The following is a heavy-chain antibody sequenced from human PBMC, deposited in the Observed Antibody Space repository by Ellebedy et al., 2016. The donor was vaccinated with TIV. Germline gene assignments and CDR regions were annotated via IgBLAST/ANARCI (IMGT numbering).Heavy chain of an antibody. J-gene: IGHJ4*02. Sequence: GESLKISCAASGFTFSNYAMSWARQAPGKGLEWVSAISGSGGSTYYADSVKGRFSISRDNSKNTLYLQMNSLRAEDTAVYYCARERRDGGSYHVDYWGQGTLVTVSS. CDR1: GFTFSNYA. CDR2: ISGSGGST. D-gene: IGHD1-26*01. V-gene: IGHV3-23*01. CDR3: ARERRDGGSYHVDY.